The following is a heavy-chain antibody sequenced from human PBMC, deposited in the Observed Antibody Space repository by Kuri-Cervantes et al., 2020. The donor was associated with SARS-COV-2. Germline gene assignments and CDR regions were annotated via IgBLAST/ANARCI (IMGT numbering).Heavy chain of an antibody. CDR3: ARGPLKWELLDN. CDR1: GYTFTTFT. D-gene: IGHD1-26*01. J-gene: IGHJ4*02. CDR2: INTKTGDP. V-gene: IGHV7-4-1*02. Sequence: ASVKVSCKASGYTFTTFTITWVRQAPGQGLEWMEWINTKTGDPTYARDFTGRFVFSLDTSVNAAYLQINNLTAEDTALYYCARGPLKWELLDNWGQGTLVTVSS.